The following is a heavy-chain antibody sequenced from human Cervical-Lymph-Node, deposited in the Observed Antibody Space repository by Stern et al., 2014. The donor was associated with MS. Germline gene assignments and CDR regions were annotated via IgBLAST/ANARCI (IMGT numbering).Heavy chain of an antibody. V-gene: IGHV4-4*07. D-gene: IGHD1-20*01. Sequence: QVQLQESGPGLVKPSETLSLTCTVSGGSISSYYWSWIRQPAGKRLERIGRLYVSGNTISNPSLKSRVSMSLDTSKIQFSLKLTSVTAADTAVYYCARDFQPSLTGSTSNWFDAWGQGTLVTVSS. J-gene: IGHJ5*02. CDR2: LYVSGNT. CDR3: ARDFQPSLTGSTSNWFDA. CDR1: GGSISSYY.